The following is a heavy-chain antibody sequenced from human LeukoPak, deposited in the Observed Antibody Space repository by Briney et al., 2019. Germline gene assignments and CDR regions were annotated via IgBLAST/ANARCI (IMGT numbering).Heavy chain of an antibody. J-gene: IGHJ4*02. CDR3: ARVRYSYYNEILDF. CDR2: IHYTGTT. CDR1: GGSISSSSYY. V-gene: IGHV4-39*01. D-gene: IGHD3-10*01. Sequence: SERLSLTRTVSGGSISSSSYYWGWIRQPPGKGLEWIGSIHYTGTTYYNPSLKSRATISGDMSKTQFSLKLSSVPAADSAVYSCARVRYSYYNEILDFWGQGTLVTVSS.